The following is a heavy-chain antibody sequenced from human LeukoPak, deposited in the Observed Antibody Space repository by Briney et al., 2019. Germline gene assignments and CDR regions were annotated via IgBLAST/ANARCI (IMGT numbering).Heavy chain of an antibody. CDR1: GYTFTSYD. Sequence: ASVKVSCKASGYTFTSYDINWVRQATGQGLEWMGWMNPNSGNTGYAQKFQGRVTITRNTSISTAYMELSSLRSEDTAVYYCARVRHIVGPTSYWGQGTLVTVSS. D-gene: IGHD1-26*01. CDR3: ARVRHIVGPTSY. CDR2: MNPNSGNT. J-gene: IGHJ4*02. V-gene: IGHV1-8*03.